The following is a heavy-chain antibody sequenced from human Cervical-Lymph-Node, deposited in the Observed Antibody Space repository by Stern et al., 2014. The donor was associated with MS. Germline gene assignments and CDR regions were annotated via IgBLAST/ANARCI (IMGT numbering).Heavy chain of an antibody. Sequence: QLVQSGPGQVRPSETLSLTCSVSDDSIGTNYWSWIRQPPGKGLEWIGYVHYTGATTYNPSLKSRVTMSLDTSEKQFSLNLKSVTAADTAVYYCARDSKSFDGFDVWGQGTMVTVS. CDR2: VHYTGAT. CDR1: DDSIGTNY. D-gene: IGHD5-24*01. V-gene: IGHV4-59*01. CDR3: ARDSKSFDGFDV. J-gene: IGHJ3*01.